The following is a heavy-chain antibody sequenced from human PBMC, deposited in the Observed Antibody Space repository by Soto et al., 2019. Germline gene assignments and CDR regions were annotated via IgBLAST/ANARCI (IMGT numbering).Heavy chain of an antibody. CDR3: ARVSLFTWNYFYHGMDV. CDR1: GYNFTNSV. CDR2: ISPGNGKT. D-gene: IGHD1-1*01. Sequence: QVHLVQSGAEVERPGASVKVSCKASGYNFTNSVLHWVRQAPGQSLEWMGWISPGNGKTKYSQKFQGRVTITTDTSESMASMELSSLRSEDTAVYYCARVSLFTWNYFYHGMDVWGQGTTVTVSS. J-gene: IGHJ6*02. V-gene: IGHV1-3*01.